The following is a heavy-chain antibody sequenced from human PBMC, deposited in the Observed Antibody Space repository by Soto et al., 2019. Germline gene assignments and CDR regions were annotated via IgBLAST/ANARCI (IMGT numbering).Heavy chain of an antibody. CDR1: GFTFSSYA. CDR3: ARDQGSGWYLGYFDY. Sequence: QVQLVESGGGVVQPGRSLRLSCAASGFTFSSYAMHWVRQAPGKGLEWVAVISYDGSNKYYADSVKGRFTISRDNSTNTLYLQMNSLRAEVTAVYYCARDQGSGWYLGYFDYWGQGTLVTVSS. D-gene: IGHD6-19*01. CDR2: ISYDGSNK. J-gene: IGHJ4*02. V-gene: IGHV3-30-3*01.